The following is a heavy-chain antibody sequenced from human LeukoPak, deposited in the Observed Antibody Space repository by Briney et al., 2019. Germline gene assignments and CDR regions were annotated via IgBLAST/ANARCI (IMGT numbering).Heavy chain of an antibody. CDR3: ASRRYSDLVY. D-gene: IGHD2-15*01. J-gene: IGHJ4*02. CDR2: INHSGCT. Sequence: SETLSLTCAVYGGSFSGYYWSWIRQPPGKGLEWIGEINHSGCTNYNPSLKSRVTISVDTSKNQFSLKLSSVTAADTAVYYCASRRYSDLVYWGQGTLVTVSS. CDR1: GGSFSGYY. V-gene: IGHV4-34*01.